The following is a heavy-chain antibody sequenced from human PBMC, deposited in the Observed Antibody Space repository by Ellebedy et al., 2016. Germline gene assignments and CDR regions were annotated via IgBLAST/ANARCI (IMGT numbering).Heavy chain of an antibody. CDR1: GYTFPSYG. J-gene: IGHJ4*02. Sequence: ASVKVSCXASGYTFPSYGISWVRQAPDQGLEWMGWISAYNGNTNYAQKLQGRVIMTTDTSTGTAYMELRSLTSDDTAVYYCAREGQYHFDSSGYYPDYWGQGTVVTVSS. CDR2: ISAYNGNT. V-gene: IGHV1-18*01. CDR3: AREGQYHFDSSGYYPDY. D-gene: IGHD3-22*01.